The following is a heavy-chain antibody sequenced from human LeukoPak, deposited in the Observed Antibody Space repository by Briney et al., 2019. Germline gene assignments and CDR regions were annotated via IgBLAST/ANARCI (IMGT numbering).Heavy chain of an antibody. V-gene: IGHV4-34*01. Sequence: SETLSLTCAVYGGSFSGYYWSWIRQPPGKGLEWIGEINHSGSTNYNPSLKSRVTISVDTSKNQFSLKLSSVTAADTAVYYCARRQKVTARYFQHWGQGTLVTVSS. CDR1: GGSFSGYY. D-gene: IGHD5-18*01. J-gene: IGHJ1*01. CDR3: ARRQKVTARYFQH. CDR2: INHSGST.